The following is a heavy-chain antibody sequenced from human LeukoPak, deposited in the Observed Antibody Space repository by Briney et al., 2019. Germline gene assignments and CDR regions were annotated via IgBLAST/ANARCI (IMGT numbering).Heavy chain of an antibody. J-gene: IGHJ4*02. CDR2: IIPILGIA. CDR1: GGTFSSYA. Sequence: ASVKVSCKASGGTFSSYAISWVRQAPGQGLEWMGRIIPILGIANYAQKLQGRVTMTTDTSTSTAYMELRSLRSDDTAVYYCARRTIFGVVDYWGQGTLVTVSS. V-gene: IGHV1-69*04. CDR3: ARRTIFGVVDY. D-gene: IGHD3-3*01.